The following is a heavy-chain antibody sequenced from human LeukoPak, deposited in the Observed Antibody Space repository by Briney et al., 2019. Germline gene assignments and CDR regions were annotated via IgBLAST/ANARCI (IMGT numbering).Heavy chain of an antibody. CDR2: ISGSGGST. CDR1: GFTFSSYA. V-gene: IGHV3-23*01. Sequence: GGSLRLSCAATGFTFSSYAMSWVRQAPGKGLEWVSAISGSGGSTYYADSVKGRFTISRDNSKNTLYLQMNSLRAEDTAVYYCAKSLYYYDSSGPLWGQGTLVTVSS. J-gene: IGHJ4*02. D-gene: IGHD3-22*01. CDR3: AKSLYYYDSSGPL.